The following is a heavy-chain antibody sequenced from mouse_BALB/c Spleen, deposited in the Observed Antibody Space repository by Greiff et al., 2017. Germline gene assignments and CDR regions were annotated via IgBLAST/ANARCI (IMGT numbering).Heavy chain of an antibody. D-gene: IGHD1-1*01. V-gene: IGHV5-6-5*01. J-gene: IGHJ4*01. CDR1: GFTFSSNA. Sequence: EVKVEESGGGLVKPGGSLKLSCAASGFTFSSNAMSWVRQTPEKRLEWVASISSGGSTYYPDSVKGRFTITRDNARNILYLQMSSLRLEDTAMYDCARGEGDGSRYNYAMDYWGQGTSVTVSS. CDR3: ARGEGDGSRYNYAMDY. CDR2: ISSGGST.